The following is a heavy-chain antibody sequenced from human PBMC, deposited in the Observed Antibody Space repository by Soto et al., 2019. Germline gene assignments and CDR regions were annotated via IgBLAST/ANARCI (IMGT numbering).Heavy chain of an antibody. J-gene: IGHJ4*02. V-gene: IGHV3-66*01. CDR2: IYSGGST. CDR3: ARGGSYGGNSEGEIDY. CDR1: GFTVSSNY. D-gene: IGHD4-17*01. Sequence: EVQPVESGGGLVQPGGSLRLSCAASGFTVSSNYTSWVRQAPGKGLEWVSVIYSGGSTYYADSVKGRFTISRDNSKNTLYLQMNSPRAEDTAVYYCARGGSYGGNSEGEIDYWGQGTLVTVSS.